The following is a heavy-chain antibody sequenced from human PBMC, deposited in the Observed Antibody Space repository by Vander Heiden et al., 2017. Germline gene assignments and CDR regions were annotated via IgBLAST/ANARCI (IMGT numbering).Heavy chain of an antibody. CDR2: INPNSGGT. V-gene: IGHV1-2*02. Sequence: QVQLVQSGADVKKPGASVKVSCKASGYTFTGYYMHWLRQAPGQGLDWMGWINPNSGGTNYAQKFQGRVTMTRDTSISTAYMELSRLRSDDTAVYYCARDLRAMVRGVTNWFDPWGQGTLVTVSS. D-gene: IGHD3-10*01. J-gene: IGHJ5*02. CDR1: GYTFTGYY. CDR3: ARDLRAMVRGVTNWFDP.